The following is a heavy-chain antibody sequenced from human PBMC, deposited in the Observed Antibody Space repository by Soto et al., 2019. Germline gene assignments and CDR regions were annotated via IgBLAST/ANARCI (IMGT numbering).Heavy chain of an antibody. J-gene: IGHJ5*02. CDR2: ISGSGGST. D-gene: IGHD2-15*01. V-gene: IGHV3-23*01. CDR1: GFTFSSYA. Sequence: PGGSLRLSCAASGFTFSSYAMSWVRQAPGKGLEWVSAISGSGGSTYYADSVKGRFTISRDNSKNTLYLQMNSLRAEDTAVYYCAKDLGVDIVVSWFDPWGQGTLVTVSS. CDR3: AKDLGVDIVVSWFDP.